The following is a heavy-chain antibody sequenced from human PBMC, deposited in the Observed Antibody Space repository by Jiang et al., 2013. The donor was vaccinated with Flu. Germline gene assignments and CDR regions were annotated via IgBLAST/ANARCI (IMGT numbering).Heavy chain of an antibody. V-gene: IGHV2-5*02. CDR2: ISWDDDK. Sequence: SLSTSGVGVGWIRQPPGKALEWLALISWDDDKRYSPSLKSRLTITKDTSKNQVVLTMTNMDPVDTSTYYCAHSRYYDSSGTTWAFDYWGQGTLVTVSS. J-gene: IGHJ4*02. CDR3: AHSRYYDSSGTTWAFDY. D-gene: IGHD3-22*01. CDR1: SLSTSGVG.